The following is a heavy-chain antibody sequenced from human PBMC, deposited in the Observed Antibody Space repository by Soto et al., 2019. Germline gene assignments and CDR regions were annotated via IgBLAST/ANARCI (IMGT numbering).Heavy chain of an antibody. D-gene: IGHD6-6*01. CDR3: ARQGMAARKYFHRYLDV. CDR1: GFTFRDYA. J-gene: IGHJ6*02. CDR2: ISYDGSST. Sequence: QVHLEESGGGVVQPGRSLRLSCAASGFTFRDYAFHWVRQAPGKGLEWVTLISYDGSSTLFADSVKGRFTISRDNSQKTLYPQMNTLRAEDTPVYYCARQGMAARKYFHRYLDVWGQGTTVIVSS. V-gene: IGHV3-30-3*01.